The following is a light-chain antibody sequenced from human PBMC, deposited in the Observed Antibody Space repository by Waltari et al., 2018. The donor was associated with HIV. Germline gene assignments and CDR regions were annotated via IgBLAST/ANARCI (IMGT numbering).Light chain of an antibody. J-gene: IGLJ1*01. V-gene: IGLV3-25*03. Sequence: SYELTQPPSASVSPGQTARITCSGDAFPKQYAYWYQQKPGQAPVVMIYKDSERPSGIPERFSGSSSGTTVTLTISGVQAEDEADYYCQSADSSGTHYVFGTGTKVTVL. CDR3: QSADSSGTHYV. CDR1: AFPKQY. CDR2: KDS.